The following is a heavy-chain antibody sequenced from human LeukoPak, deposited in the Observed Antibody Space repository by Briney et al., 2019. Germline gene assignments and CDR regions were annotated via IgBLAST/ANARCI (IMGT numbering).Heavy chain of an antibody. Sequence: PGGSLRLSCAASGFTFSSYWMNWVRQAPGKGLVWVSRIASDGSSTSYADSVKGRFTISRDNAKNTLYLQMNSLRAEDTAVYYCARDAFGVDKSPFWGQGTLVTVSS. D-gene: IGHD3-3*01. J-gene: IGHJ4*02. V-gene: IGHV3-74*01. CDR1: GFTFSSYW. CDR3: ARDAFGVDKSPF. CDR2: IASDGSST.